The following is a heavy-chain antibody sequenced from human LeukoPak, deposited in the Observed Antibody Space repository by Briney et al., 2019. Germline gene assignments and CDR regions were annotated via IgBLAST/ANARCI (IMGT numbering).Heavy chain of an antibody. CDR1: GFTFTSYS. V-gene: IGHV3-23*01. CDR3: AKGGKWDVTPFDY. D-gene: IGHD1-26*01. CDR2: ISGGGGST. Sequence: GGSLRLSCAASGFTFTSYSMNWVRKAPGKGLEWVSTISGGGGSTYYADSVKGRFTISRDNSKNTLYLQVNSLRAEDTAVYYCAKGGKWDVTPFDYWGQGTLVTVSS. J-gene: IGHJ4*02.